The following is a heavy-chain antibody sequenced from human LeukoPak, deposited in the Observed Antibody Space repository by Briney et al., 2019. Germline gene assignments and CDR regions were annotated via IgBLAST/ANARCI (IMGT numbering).Heavy chain of an antibody. J-gene: IGHJ6*03. CDR3: ARAGYCSSTSCYYYYYCMDV. CDR2: IKQDGSEK. CDR1: GFTFSSYW. D-gene: IGHD2-2*01. V-gene: IGHV3-7*01. Sequence: GGSLRLSCAASGFTFSSYWMSWVRQAPGKGLEWVANIKQDGSEKYYVDSVKGRFTISRDNAKNPLYLQMNSLRAEDTAVYYCARAGYCSSTSCYYYYYCMDVWGKGTTVTVSS.